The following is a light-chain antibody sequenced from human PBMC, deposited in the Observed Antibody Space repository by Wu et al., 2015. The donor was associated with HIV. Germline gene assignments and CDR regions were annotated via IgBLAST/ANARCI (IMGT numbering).Light chain of an antibody. CDR1: QDIRSY. V-gene: IGKV1-8*01. CDR3: QQSYTTPRT. CDR2: AAS. J-gene: IGKJ1*01. Sequence: AIWITQSPSSLSASTGDRVTITCRASQDIRSYLAWYQQRPGKAPKVLIFAASSLQSGVPSRFSGSGSGTEFTLTINSLQPEDFATYYCQQSYTTPRTFGQGTKVEIK.